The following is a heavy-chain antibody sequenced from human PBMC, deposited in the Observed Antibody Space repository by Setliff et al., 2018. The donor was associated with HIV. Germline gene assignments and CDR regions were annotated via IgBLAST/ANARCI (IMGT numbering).Heavy chain of an antibody. CDR1: GYTFTDHY. V-gene: IGHV1-18*04. CDR3: TRAPGTGDYPFYMDV. J-gene: IGHJ6*03. D-gene: IGHD3-10*01. CDR2: INPYNGKR. Sequence: ASVKVSCKASGYTFTDHYLHWVRQAPGQGLEWMGWINPYNGKRNYAQSLQGRVTMTTDTSTNSAYMELRNLKSDDTAVYYCTRAPGTGDYPFYMDVWGKGTTVTVSS.